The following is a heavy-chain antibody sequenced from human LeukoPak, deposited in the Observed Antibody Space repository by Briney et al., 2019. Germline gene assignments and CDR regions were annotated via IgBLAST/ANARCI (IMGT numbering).Heavy chain of an antibody. V-gene: IGHV4-61*08. CDR2: IYYSGST. J-gene: IGHJ4*02. D-gene: IGHD3-22*01. CDR3: ARGGLWYYDSSGYYNTPSPLDY. Sequence: SETLSLTCTVSGGSVSSGGYYWSWIRQHPGKGLEWIGYIYYSGSTNYNPSLKSRVTISVDTSKNQFSLRLTSVTAADTAVYYCARGGLWYYDSSGYYNTPSPLDYWGQGTLVTVSS. CDR1: GGSVSSGGYY.